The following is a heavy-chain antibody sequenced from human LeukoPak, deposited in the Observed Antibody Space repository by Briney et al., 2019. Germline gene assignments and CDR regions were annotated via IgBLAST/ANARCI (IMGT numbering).Heavy chain of an antibody. CDR3: ARLGMGSGSYYNPPSFDP. D-gene: IGHD3-10*01. V-gene: IGHV5-51*01. Sequence: GESLKISCKGSGYSFTSYWIGWVRQMPGKGLEWMGIIYPGDSDTRYSPSFQGQVTISADKSISTAYLQWSSLKASDTAMYYCARLGMGSGSYYNPPSFDPWGQGTLVTVSS. J-gene: IGHJ5*02. CDR2: IYPGDSDT. CDR1: GYSFTSYW.